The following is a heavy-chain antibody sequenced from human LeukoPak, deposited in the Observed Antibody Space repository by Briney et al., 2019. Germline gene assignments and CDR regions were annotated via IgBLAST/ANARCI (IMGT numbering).Heavy chain of an antibody. J-gene: IGHJ4*02. CDR1: GGSFSGYY. CDR3: ASRYGSGSYQKRGFDY. CDR2: INHSGST. Sequence: SETLSLTCAVYGGSFSGYYWSWIRQPPGKGLEWVGEINHSGSTNYNPSIKSRVPISVDTSKNQFSLKLRSVTAADTAVYYCASRYGSGSYQKRGFDYWGQGTLVTVSS. V-gene: IGHV4-34*01. D-gene: IGHD3-10*01.